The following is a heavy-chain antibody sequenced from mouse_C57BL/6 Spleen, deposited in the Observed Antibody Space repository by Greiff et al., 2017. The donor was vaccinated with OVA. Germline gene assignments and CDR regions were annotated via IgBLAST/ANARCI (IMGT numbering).Heavy chain of an antibody. CDR1: GFTFSDYG. V-gene: IGHV5-17*01. Sequence: DVKLQESGGGLVKPGGSLKLSCAASGFTFSDYGMHWVRQAPEKGLEWVAYISSGSSTIYYADTVKGRFTISRDNAKNTLFLQMTSLRSEDAAMYYCARGYYYYAMDYWGQGTSVTVSS. J-gene: IGHJ4*01. CDR2: ISSGSSTI. D-gene: IGHD2-3*01. CDR3: ARGYYYYAMDY.